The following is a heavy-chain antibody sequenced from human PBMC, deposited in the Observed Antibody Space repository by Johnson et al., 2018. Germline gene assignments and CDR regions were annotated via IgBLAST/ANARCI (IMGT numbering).Heavy chain of an antibody. CDR3: ARNGHDYGDYIDAFDI. CDR1: GFTFSSYG. J-gene: IGHJ3*02. CDR2: ISYDGSNK. V-gene: IGHV3-30*03. D-gene: IGHD4-17*01. Sequence: QVQLQESGGGVVQPGRSXRLSCAASGFTFSSYGMHWVRQAPGKGLEWVAVISYDGSNKYYADPLKGRFSISRDNSKNTLYLQMNSLRAADTAVYYCARNGHDYGDYIDAFDIWGQGTMVTVSS.